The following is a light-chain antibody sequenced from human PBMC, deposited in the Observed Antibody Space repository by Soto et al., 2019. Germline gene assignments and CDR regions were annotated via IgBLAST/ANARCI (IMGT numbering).Light chain of an antibody. J-gene: IGKJ1*01. V-gene: IGKV3-20*01. CDR2: GAS. CDR3: QQYGSSGT. CDR1: QSVSSY. Sequence: ILLPQSRSTLSLSPGESAPLSCRASQSVSSYLAWYQQKPGQAPRLLIYGASNRATGIPDRFSGSGSGTDFTLTISRLEPEDFAVYYCQQYGSSGTFGQGTKVEIK.